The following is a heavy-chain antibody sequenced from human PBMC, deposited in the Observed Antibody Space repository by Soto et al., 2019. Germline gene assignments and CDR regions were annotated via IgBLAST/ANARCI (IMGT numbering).Heavy chain of an antibody. CDR2: ISGNGGST. J-gene: IGHJ4*02. CDR3: AKDCYGSGSY. CDR1: GFTFSSYA. D-gene: IGHD3-10*01. V-gene: IGHV3-23*01. Sequence: PGGSLRLSCAASGFTFSSYAMSWVRQAPGKGLEWVSTISGNGGSTYYADSVKGRFTISRDDSKNTLYLQMNSLRAEDTAVYYCAKDCYGSGSYWGQGTLVTVSS.